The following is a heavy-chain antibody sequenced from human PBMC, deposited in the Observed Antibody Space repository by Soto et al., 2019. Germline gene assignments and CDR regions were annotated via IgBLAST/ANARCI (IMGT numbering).Heavy chain of an antibody. CDR3: ARGSGYCSSTSCYAIRGGWFDP. CDR2: IYYSGST. CDR1: GGSISSSSYY. J-gene: IGHJ5*02. V-gene: IGHV4-39*01. D-gene: IGHD2-2*01. Sequence: SETLSLTCTVSGGSISSSSYYWGWIRQPPGKGLEWIGSIYYSGSTYYNPSLKSRVTISVDTSKNQFSLKLSSVTAADTAVYYCARGSGYCSSTSCYAIRGGWFDPWGQGTLVTVSS.